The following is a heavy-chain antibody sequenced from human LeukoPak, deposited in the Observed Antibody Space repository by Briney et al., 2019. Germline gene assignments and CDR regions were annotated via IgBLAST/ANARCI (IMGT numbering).Heavy chain of an antibody. J-gene: IGHJ3*02. CDR3: ARSRSGYSYDHAAFDI. V-gene: IGHV4-61*01. D-gene: IGHD5-18*01. Sequence: SENLSLTCTVSGGSVSSGSYYWSWIRQPPGKGLEWIGYIYYSGSTTYNPSLKSRVTISVDTSRNQFSLKLSSVTAADTAVYYCARSRSGYSYDHAAFDIWGQGTMVTVSS. CDR2: IYYSGST. CDR1: GGSVSSGSYY.